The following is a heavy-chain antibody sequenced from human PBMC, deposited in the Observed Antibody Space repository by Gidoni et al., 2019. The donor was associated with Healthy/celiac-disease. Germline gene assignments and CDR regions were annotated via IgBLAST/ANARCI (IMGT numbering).Heavy chain of an antibody. Sequence: QVQLQESGPGLVKPSGTLSLTCAVSGGSSSSRNWWSWVRQPPGKGLEWIGEIYHSGSTNYNPSLKSRVTISVDKSKNQFSLKLSSVTAADTAVYYCAILPTYYYDSSPFDYWGQGTLVTVSS. D-gene: IGHD3-22*01. CDR3: AILPTYYYDSSPFDY. CDR1: GGSSSSRNW. J-gene: IGHJ4*02. CDR2: IYHSGST. V-gene: IGHV4-4*02.